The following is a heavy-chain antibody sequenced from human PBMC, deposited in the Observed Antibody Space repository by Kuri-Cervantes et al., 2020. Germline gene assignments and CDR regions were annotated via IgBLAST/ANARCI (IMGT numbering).Heavy chain of an antibody. CDR1: GYTFTSYY. Sequence: ASVKVSCKASGYTFTSYYMHWVRQAPGQGLEWMGIINPSGGSTSYAQKFQGRVTMTRDTSTSTVYMELSSLRSEDTAVYYCASAYGDYAHLGYWGQGTLVTVSS. CDR2: INPSGGST. CDR3: ASAYGDYAHLGY. V-gene: IGHV1-46*01. J-gene: IGHJ4*02. D-gene: IGHD4-17*01.